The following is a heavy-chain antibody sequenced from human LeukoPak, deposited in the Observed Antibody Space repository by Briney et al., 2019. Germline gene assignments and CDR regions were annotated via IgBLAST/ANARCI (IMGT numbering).Heavy chain of an antibody. Sequence: SVKVSCKASGFTFTSSAMQWVRQARGQRLEWIGWIVVGSGNTNYAQKFQERVTITRDMSTSTAYTELSSLRSEDTAVYYCAAGSFEYYDILTGYYWGQGTLVTVSS. CDR2: IVVGSGNT. D-gene: IGHD3-9*01. V-gene: IGHV1-58*02. J-gene: IGHJ4*02. CDR1: GFTFTSSA. CDR3: AAGSFEYYDILTGYY.